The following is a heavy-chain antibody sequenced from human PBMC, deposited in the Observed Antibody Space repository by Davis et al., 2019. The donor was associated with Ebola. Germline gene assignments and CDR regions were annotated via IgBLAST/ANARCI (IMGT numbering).Heavy chain of an antibody. CDR2: IYSSGAT. CDR3: ATPGPARRRWAMDV. D-gene: IGHD6-6*01. J-gene: IGHJ6*02. Sequence: PGGSLRLSCAASEFTVSSNYMMWVRQAPGKGLEWVSLIYSSGATHYADSVEGRFTVSRDDSKHTLYLQMNSLRAEDTAFYYCATPGPARRRWAMDVWGQGTTVTVSS. V-gene: IGHV3-53*01. CDR1: EFTVSSNY.